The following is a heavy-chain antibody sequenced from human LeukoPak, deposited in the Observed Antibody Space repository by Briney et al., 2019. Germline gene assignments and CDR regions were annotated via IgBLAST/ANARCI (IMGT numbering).Heavy chain of an antibody. Sequence: GASVKVSCKASGYIFSNYYMHWVRQAPGQGLEWMGIVNPSGGGTSNAQKFQGRVTMTRDTSTSTVYMELSRLRSEDTAVYYCARGRSGSYFDYWGQGTLVTVSS. V-gene: IGHV1-46*01. CDR2: VNPSGGGT. J-gene: IGHJ4*02. CDR3: ARGRSGSYFDY. CDR1: GYIFSNYY. D-gene: IGHD1-26*01.